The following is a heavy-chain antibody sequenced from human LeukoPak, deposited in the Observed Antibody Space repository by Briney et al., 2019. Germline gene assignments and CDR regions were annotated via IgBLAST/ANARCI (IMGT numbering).Heavy chain of an antibody. D-gene: IGHD3-3*01. J-gene: IGHJ5*02. V-gene: IGHV4-39*07. CDR1: GGSISSSSYY. CDR2: IYYSGST. Sequence: SETLSLTCTVSGGSISSSSYYWGWIRQPPGKGLEWIGSIYYSGSTYYNPSLKSRVTISVDTSKNQFSLKLSSVTAADTAVYYRARGHLEWLLYYQGSVNWFDPWGQGTLVTVSS. CDR3: ARGHLEWLLYYQGSVNWFDP.